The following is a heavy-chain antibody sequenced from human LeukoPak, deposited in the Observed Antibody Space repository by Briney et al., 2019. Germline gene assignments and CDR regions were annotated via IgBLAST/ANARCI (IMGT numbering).Heavy chain of an antibody. Sequence: GGSLRLSCAASGFTFSSYGMHWVRQAPGKGLEWVAVISYDGSNKYYADSVKGRFTISRDNSKNTLYLQLNSLRAVDTAVYYCAKDQGGVGMDAWGQGTTVTVSS. D-gene: IGHD1-26*01. CDR3: AKDQGGVGMDA. V-gene: IGHV3-30*18. CDR2: ISYDGSNK. CDR1: GFTFSSYG. J-gene: IGHJ6*02.